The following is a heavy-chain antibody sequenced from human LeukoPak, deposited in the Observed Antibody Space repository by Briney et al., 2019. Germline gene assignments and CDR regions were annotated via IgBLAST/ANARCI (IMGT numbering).Heavy chain of an antibody. CDR2: ISSSSSYI. CDR3: ARDLRFGELSH. J-gene: IGHJ4*02. Sequence: GGSLRLSCAASGFTFSSYSMNWVRQAPGKGLEWVSSISSSSSYIYYADSVKGRFTTSRDNAKNSLYLQMNSLRAEDTAVYYCARDLRFGELSHWGQGTLITVSS. CDR1: GFTFSSYS. D-gene: IGHD3-10*01. V-gene: IGHV3-21*01.